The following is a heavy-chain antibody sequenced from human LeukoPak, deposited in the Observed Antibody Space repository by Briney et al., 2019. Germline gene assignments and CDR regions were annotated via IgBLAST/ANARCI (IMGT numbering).Heavy chain of an antibody. J-gene: IGHJ4*02. CDR1: GFTFSGSA. CDR2: IRSKANSYAT. CDR3: TGVYGSGSYFDY. V-gene: IGHV3-73*01. D-gene: IGHD3-10*01. Sequence: GGSLKLSCAASGFTFSGSAMHWVRQASGKGLEWVGRIRSKANSYATAYAASVKGRFTISRDDSKNTAYLQMNSLKTEDTAVYYCTGVYGSGSYFDYWGQGTLVTVSS.